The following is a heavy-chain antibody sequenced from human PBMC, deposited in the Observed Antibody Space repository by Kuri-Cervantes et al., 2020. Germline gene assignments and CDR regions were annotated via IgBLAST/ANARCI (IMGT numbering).Heavy chain of an antibody. V-gene: IGHV2-26*01. CDR1: WFSLSNARMG. Sequence: SGPTLVKPTETLTLTCTVSWFSLSNARMGVSCIRQPPGKALEWLAHIFSNDEKSYSTSLKSRLTISKDTSKSQVVLTMTNMDPVDTATYYCARTSNEQLWVGPYYYGMDVWGQGTTVTVSS. J-gene: IGHJ6*02. CDR2: IFSNDEK. D-gene: IGHD5-18*01. CDR3: ARTSNEQLWVGPYYYGMDV.